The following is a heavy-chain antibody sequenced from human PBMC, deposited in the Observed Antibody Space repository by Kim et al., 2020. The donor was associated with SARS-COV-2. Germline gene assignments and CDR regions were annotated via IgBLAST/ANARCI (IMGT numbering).Heavy chain of an antibody. J-gene: IGHJ3*02. CDR1: GYTFTSYA. CDR3: AREVPRGLGRAFDI. CDR2: INTNTGNP. V-gene: IGHV7-4-1*02. D-gene: IGHD3-10*01. Sequence: ASVKVSCKASGYTFTSYAMNWVRQAPGQGLEWMGWINTNTGNPTYAQGFTGRFVFSLDTSVSTAYLQISSLKAEDTAVYYCAREVPRGLGRAFDIWGQGTMVTVSS.